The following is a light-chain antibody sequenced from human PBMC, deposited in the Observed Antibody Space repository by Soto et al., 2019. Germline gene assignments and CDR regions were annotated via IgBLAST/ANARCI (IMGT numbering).Light chain of an antibody. J-gene: IGKJ1*01. Sequence: IVMTQSPATLSMSPGERATLSCRASQSLNRDLAWYQQKPGQSPRLLIFGASIRATGIPARFSGSGSGTEFTLTIGSPQSEDCALYYCQQYNNWPGTFGQGTKVDIK. CDR1: QSLNRD. CDR3: QQYNNWPGT. CDR2: GAS. V-gene: IGKV3-15*01.